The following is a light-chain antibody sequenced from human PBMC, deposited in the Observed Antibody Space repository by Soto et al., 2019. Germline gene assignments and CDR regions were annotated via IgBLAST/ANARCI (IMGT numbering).Light chain of an antibody. CDR3: QRYGGSPPVT. J-gene: IGKJ4*01. Sequence: EVVLTQSPGTLSLSPGERATLSCRASQSFSSSNLAWYQHKPGQPPKLIVYSASRRATGIPDRFSGSGSGTYFTLTISSLAPEDFALYYCQRYGGSPPVTFGGGTKVDIK. CDR1: QSFSSSN. CDR2: SAS. V-gene: IGKV3-20*01.